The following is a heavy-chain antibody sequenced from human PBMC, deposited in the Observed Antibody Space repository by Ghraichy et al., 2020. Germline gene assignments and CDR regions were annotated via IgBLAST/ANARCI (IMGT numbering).Heavy chain of an antibody. CDR2: IKSKTDGGTT. V-gene: IGHV3-15*01. Sequence: GSLRLSCAASGFTFSNAWMSWVRQAPGKGLEWVGRIKSKTDGGTTDYAAPVKGRFTISRDDSKNTLYLQMNSLKTEDTAVYYCTAFEEDYYYDSSGYYSFDYWGQGTLVTVSS. D-gene: IGHD3-22*01. J-gene: IGHJ4*02. CDR3: TAFEEDYYYDSSGYYSFDY. CDR1: GFTFSNAW.